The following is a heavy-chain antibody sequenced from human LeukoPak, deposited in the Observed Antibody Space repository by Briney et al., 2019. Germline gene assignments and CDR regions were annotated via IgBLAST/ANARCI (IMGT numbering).Heavy chain of an antibody. V-gene: IGHV4-59*01. CDR1: GGSISTYY. J-gene: IGHJ4*02. CDR2: IYYSGST. Sequence: SETLSLTCTVSGGSISTYYWNWIRQPPGKGLEWSGYIYYSGSTNYNPSLKSRVTISVDTSKNQFSLKLSSVTAADTAMYYCARDGSARYYFDYWGQGTLVTVSS. CDR3: ARDGSARYYFDY.